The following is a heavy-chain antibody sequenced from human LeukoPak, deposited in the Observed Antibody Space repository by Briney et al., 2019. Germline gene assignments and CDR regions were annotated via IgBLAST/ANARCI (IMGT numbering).Heavy chain of an antibody. V-gene: IGHV4-59*01. CDR1: GGSISSYY. CDR2: IYYSGST. Sequence: PSETLSLTCTVSGGSISSYYWSWIRQPPGKGLEWIGYIYYSGSTNYNPSLKSRVTISVDTSKNQFSLKLTSVTAADTAVYYCASSYSSTGWYYFDYWGQGTLVTVSS. CDR3: ASSYSSTGWYYFDY. D-gene: IGHD6-19*01. J-gene: IGHJ4*02.